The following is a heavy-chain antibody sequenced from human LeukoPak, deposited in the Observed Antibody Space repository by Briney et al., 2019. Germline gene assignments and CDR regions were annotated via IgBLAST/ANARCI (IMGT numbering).Heavy chain of an antibody. CDR1: GGSISNYY. Sequence: PSETLSLTCTVSGGSISNYYWSWIRQPPGKGLEWIGYIYYSGSTNYNPSLKSRVTISVDTPKNQFSLKLTSVTAADTAVYYCARHASVDGNWPRPLDYWGQGSLVTVSS. CDR3: ARHASVDGNWPRPLDY. D-gene: IGHD6-19*01. J-gene: IGHJ4*02. V-gene: IGHV4-59*08. CDR2: IYYSGST.